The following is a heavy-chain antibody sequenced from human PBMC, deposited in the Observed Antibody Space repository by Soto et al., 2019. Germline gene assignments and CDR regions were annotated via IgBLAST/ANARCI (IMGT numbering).Heavy chain of an antibody. D-gene: IGHD3-9*01. Sequence: SETLSLTCTVSGGAISSNNYYWGWIRQPPGKGLEWIGSIFYSGTTYYNPSLESRVTISIDTSNNQFSLKLTSVTAADTAVYYCAKTGPYDILTYWYFDLWGRGTLVTVSS. CDR3: AKTGPYDILTYWYFDL. CDR2: IFYSGTT. V-gene: IGHV4-39*01. CDR1: GGAISSNNYY. J-gene: IGHJ2*01.